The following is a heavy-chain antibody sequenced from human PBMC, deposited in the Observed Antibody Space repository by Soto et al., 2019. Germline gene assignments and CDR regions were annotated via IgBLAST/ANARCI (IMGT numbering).Heavy chain of an antibody. D-gene: IGHD1-26*01. V-gene: IGHV3-74*01. CDR1: GFTFNTHW. CDR3: ARGGAMGVDY. CDR2: IYFDGITT. Sequence: LRLSCTASGFTFNTHWMHWVRQAPGKGLVWVSRIYFDGITTNYADSVKGRLTVSRDNAKNTVYLHVNTLRDEDTAVYYCARGGAMGVDYWGQGTLVTAPQ. J-gene: IGHJ4*02.